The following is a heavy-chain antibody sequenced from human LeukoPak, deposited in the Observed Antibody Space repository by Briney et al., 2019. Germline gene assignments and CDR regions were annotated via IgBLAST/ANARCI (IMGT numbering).Heavy chain of an antibody. CDR3: ARSRAAWKHYSYHYMDV. J-gene: IGHJ6*03. CDR1: GYTFDTYD. D-gene: IGHD1-1*01. Sequence: ASVKVSCKASGYTFDTYDINWVRQAPGQGLEWMAWMNPKSGHTGYAQGFQDRVTLTRDNSVTTALMELSSLRSDDTAVYSCARSRAAWKHYSYHYMDVWGKGTTVTVSS. V-gene: IGHV1-8*03. CDR2: MNPKSGHT.